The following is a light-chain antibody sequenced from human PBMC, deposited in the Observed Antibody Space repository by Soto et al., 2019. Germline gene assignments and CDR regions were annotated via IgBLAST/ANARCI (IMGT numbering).Light chain of an antibody. J-gene: IGLJ1*01. Sequence: QSVLTQPASVSGSPGQSIAISCTGTSSDVGAYNYVSWYQQHPGKAPKLMIYDVSNRPSGVSNRFSGSKSANTASLTISGLQAEDGADYYCSAYTSSSNYVFGSGTKRTVL. CDR3: SAYTSSSNYV. CDR2: DVS. CDR1: SSDVGAYNY. V-gene: IGLV2-14*01.